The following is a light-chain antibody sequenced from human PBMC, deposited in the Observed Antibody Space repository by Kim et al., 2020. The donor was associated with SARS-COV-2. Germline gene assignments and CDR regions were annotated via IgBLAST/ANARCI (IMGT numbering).Light chain of an antibody. CDR2: ETF. CDR3: LLYHGGIWV. V-gene: IGLV7-43*01. Sequence: TFPCASNPGAVTGNYYSIWLQHKPGKAPRALTHETFKQHSWTPARFSGSLVGGKAALTLSAVQPEDEAEYYCLLYHGGIWVFGGGTQLTVL. CDR1: PGAVTGNYY. J-gene: IGLJ3*02.